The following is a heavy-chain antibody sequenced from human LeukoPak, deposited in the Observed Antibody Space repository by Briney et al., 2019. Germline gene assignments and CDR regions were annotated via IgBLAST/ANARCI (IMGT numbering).Heavy chain of an antibody. Sequence: GGSLRLSCVASGFTFDTHAMRWLRQVPGKGLVGVSGISRGSITYYSDSVKGRFTISRDNSRATLFLQMNSLRAEDTAVYYCGKGGIYGDSGDYWGQGTPVSVSS. J-gene: IGHJ4*02. CDR3: GKGGIYGDSGDY. CDR1: GFTFDTHA. D-gene: IGHD4-17*01. V-gene: IGHV3-23*01. CDR2: ISRGSIT.